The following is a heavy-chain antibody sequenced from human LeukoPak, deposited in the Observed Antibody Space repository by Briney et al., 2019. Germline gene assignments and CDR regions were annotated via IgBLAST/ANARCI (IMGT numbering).Heavy chain of an antibody. V-gene: IGHV4-34*01. CDR1: GGSFSGYY. CDR2: INHSGST. D-gene: IGHD2-8*01. CDR3: ARARTLGYCTNGVCLRAYYYYYMDV. Sequence: PSETLSLTCAVYGGSFSGYYWSWLRQPPGKGLEWIGEINHSGSTNYNPSLTSRVTISVDTSKNQFSLKLSSVTAADTAVYYCARARTLGYCTNGVCLRAYYYYYMDVWGKGTTVTVSS. J-gene: IGHJ6*03.